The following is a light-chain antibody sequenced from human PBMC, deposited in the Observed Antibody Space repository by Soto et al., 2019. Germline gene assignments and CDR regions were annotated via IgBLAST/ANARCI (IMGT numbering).Light chain of an antibody. CDR2: DAS. J-gene: IGKJ3*01. V-gene: IGKV1-33*01. CDR3: QQYDNLPLT. CDR1: QNINRY. Sequence: DIQMTQSPSSLSASVGHRVTITCRASQNINRYLNWYQQQPGKAPTLLIYDASNLEAGVPSRFTGSGSGTHFTLTISSLQPEDTATYYCQQYDNLPLTFGPGTKVEIK.